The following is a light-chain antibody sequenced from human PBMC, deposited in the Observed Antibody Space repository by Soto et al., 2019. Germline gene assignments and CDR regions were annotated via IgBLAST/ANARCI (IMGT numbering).Light chain of an antibody. V-gene: IGLV2-23*01. CDR2: EGS. Sequence: QSALTQPASVSGSPGQSITISCPGTSSDVGSHNLVSWYQQHPDRAPKLMIYEGSKRPSGVSNRFSGSKSGNTASLTISGLQAEDEADYFCCSYAGSSTYIFGSGTKLTVL. J-gene: IGLJ1*01. CDR3: CSYAGSSTYI. CDR1: SSDVGSHNL.